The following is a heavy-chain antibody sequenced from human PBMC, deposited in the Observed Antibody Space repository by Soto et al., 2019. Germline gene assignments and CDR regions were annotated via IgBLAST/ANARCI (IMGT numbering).Heavy chain of an antibody. CDR3: ARERGYSYGSDYGMDV. Sequence: XETLYLTCTVSGCSMSSYYWSWIRQPPGKGLEWIGYIYYSGSTNYNPSLKSRVTISVDTSKNQFSLKLSSVTAADTAVYYCARERGYSYGSDYGMDVWGQGTTVTVSS. CDR2: IYYSGST. J-gene: IGHJ6*02. V-gene: IGHV4-59*01. D-gene: IGHD5-18*01. CDR1: GCSMSSYY.